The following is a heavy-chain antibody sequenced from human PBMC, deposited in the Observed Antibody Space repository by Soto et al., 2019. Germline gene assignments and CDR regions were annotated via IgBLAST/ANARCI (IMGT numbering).Heavy chain of an antibody. D-gene: IGHD3-22*01. CDR1: GFTFSSYE. J-gene: IGHJ5*02. V-gene: IGHV3-48*03. CDR2: ISSSGSTI. CDR3: ARDYYDSSGVNWFDP. Sequence: EVQLVESGGGLVKPGGSLRLSCAASGFTFSSYEMNWVRQAPGKGLEWVSYISSSGSTIYYADSVKGRFTISRDNAKNSLYLQMNSLRAEDTAVYYCARDYYDSSGVNWFDPWGQGTLVTVSS.